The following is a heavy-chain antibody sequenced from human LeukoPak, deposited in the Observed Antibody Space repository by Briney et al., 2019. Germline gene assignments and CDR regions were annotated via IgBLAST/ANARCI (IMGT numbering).Heavy chain of an antibody. J-gene: IGHJ4*02. Sequence: PGGSLRLSCAASGFTFSSYWMSWVRQAPGKGLEWVANIKQDGSEKYYVDSVKGRFTISRDNAKNSLYLQMNSPRAEDTAVYYCARSGYSSSWYSGYWGQGTLVTVSS. CDR3: ARSGYSSSWYSGY. CDR1: GFTFSSYW. D-gene: IGHD6-13*01. CDR2: IKQDGSEK. V-gene: IGHV3-7*01.